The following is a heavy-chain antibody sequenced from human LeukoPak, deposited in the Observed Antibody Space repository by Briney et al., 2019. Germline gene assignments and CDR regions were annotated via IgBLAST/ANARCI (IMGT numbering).Heavy chain of an antibody. CDR1: GGSISSYY. V-gene: IGHV4-59*01. J-gene: IGHJ2*01. CDR2: IYYSGST. CDR3: ASSGSGYYSNYGWYFDL. D-gene: IGHD4-11*01. Sequence: PSETLSLTCTVSGGSISSYYWSWIRQPPGKGLEWIGYIYYSGSTNYNSSLKSRVTISVDTSKNQFSLKLSSVTAADTAVYYCASSGSGYYSNYGWYFDLWGRGTLVTVPS.